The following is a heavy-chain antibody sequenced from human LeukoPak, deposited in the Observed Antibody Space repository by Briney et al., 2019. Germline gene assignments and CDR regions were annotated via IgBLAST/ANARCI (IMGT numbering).Heavy chain of an antibody. J-gene: IGHJ4*02. CDR1: GFTFSDHA. Sequence: PGGSLRLSCAASGFTFSDHAMSWVRQTPAKGLESVSRISAGGDRTHYADSVKGRFTVSRDNSKNTLYLHMNSLRAEDTAVYFCAYLGSSGYYCGRLRYWGQGTPVTVSS. V-gene: IGHV3-23*01. CDR3: AYLGSSGYYCGRLRY. D-gene: IGHD3-22*01. CDR2: ISAGGDRT.